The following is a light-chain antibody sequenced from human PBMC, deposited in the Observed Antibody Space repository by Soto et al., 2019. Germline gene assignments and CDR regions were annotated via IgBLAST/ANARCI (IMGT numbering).Light chain of an antibody. CDR2: DNN. CDR3: GTWDSSLSGGV. CDR1: SSNIGNNY. V-gene: IGLV1-51*01. J-gene: IGLJ2*01. Sequence: QSVLTQPPSVSAAPGQKVTISCSGSSSNIGNNYVSWYQQLPGTAPKLLIYDNNKRPSGIPDRFSGSKSGTSATLGITGLQTGDEADYYCGTWDSSLSGGVFGGGTKVPS.